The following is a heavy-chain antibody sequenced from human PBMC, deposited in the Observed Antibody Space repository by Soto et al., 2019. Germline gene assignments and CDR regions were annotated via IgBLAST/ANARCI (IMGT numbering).Heavy chain of an antibody. V-gene: IGHV1-18*01. Sequence: GASVKVSCKASGYTFTSYGVSWLRQAPGQGLEWMGWISAYNRNTKYAQRVQDRVTMTTDTSTNTAYMELRTLRSDDTAVYYCARGRDQPPVGLYFDSWGEGTRVTVSS. CDR2: ISAYNRNT. CDR1: GYTFTSYG. CDR3: ARGRDQPPVGLYFDS. D-gene: IGHD1-26*01. J-gene: IGHJ4*02.